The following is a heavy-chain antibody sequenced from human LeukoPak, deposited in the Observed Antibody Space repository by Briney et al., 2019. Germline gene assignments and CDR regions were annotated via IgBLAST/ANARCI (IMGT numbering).Heavy chain of an antibody. V-gene: IGHV1-69*02. CDR1: GGTFSSYT. CDR2: AIPILGIA. D-gene: IGHD3-3*01. Sequence: SVKVSCKASGGTFSSYTISWVRQAPGHGLEWMGRAIPILGIASYPQKLQGRVTITPDKSTSTAYRELSSLRAEDTAVYYCARIFGGPDYWGQGTLVTVSS. J-gene: IGHJ4*02. CDR3: ARIFGGPDY.